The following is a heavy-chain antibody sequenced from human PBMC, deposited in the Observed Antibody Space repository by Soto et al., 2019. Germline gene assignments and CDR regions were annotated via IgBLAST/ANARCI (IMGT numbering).Heavy chain of an antibody. V-gene: IGHV4-59*01. CDR2: IYYSGST. D-gene: IGHD1-1*01. CDR3: ARDRNWKGYYGMDV. CDR1: GGSISSYY. Sequence: ETLSLTCTVSGGSISSYYWSWIRQPPGKGLEWIGYIYYSGSTNYNPSLQSRVTISVDTSKNQFSLKLSSVTAADTAVYYCARDRNWKGYYGMDVWGQGTTVTVSS. J-gene: IGHJ6*02.